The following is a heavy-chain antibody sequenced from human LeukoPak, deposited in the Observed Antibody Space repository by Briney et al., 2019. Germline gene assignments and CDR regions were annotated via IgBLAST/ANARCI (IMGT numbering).Heavy chain of an antibody. CDR3: ARAQRGITMIVVVIGFDY. Sequence: SETLSLTCTVSGGSIGSSSYYWGWIRQPPGKGLEWIGSIYYSGSTYYNPSLKSRVTISVDTSKNQFSLKLSSVTAADTAVYYCARAQRGITMIVVVIGFDYWGQGTLVTVSS. D-gene: IGHD3-22*01. V-gene: IGHV4-39*07. CDR2: IYYSGST. CDR1: GGSIGSSSYY. J-gene: IGHJ4*02.